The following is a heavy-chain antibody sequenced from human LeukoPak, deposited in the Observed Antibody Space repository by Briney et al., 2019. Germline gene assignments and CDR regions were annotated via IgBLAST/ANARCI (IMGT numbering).Heavy chain of an antibody. Sequence: SSETLSLTCTVSGGSISSSSYSWGWIRQPPGKGLEWIGSIYYSGSTYYNPSLKSRVTISVDTSKNQFSLKLSSVTAADTAVYYCARRGEYDFWTEIDYWGQGTLVTVSS. D-gene: IGHD3-3*01. CDR2: IYYSGST. CDR1: GGSISSSSYS. V-gene: IGHV4-39*01. CDR3: ARRGEYDFWTEIDY. J-gene: IGHJ4*02.